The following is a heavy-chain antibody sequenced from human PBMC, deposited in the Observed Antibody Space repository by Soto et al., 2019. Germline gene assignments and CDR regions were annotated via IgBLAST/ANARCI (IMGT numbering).Heavy chain of an antibody. D-gene: IGHD3-16*02. CDR2: ISYDGSNK. J-gene: IGHJ4*02. Sequence: GGSLRLSCAASGFTFSSYAMHWVRQAPGKGLEWVAVISYDGSNKYYADSVKGRFTISRDNSKNTLYLQMNSLRAEDTAVYYCARGGDYVWGSYRYWGQGTLVTVSS. CDR3: ARGGDYVWGSYRY. CDR1: GFTFSSYA. V-gene: IGHV3-30-3*01.